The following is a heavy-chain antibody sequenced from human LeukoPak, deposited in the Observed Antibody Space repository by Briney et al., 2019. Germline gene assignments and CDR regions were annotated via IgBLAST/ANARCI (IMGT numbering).Heavy chain of an antibody. V-gene: IGHV4-30-4*01. CDR3: ARTTETTGFDY. CDR1: GGSISSGEYY. Sequence: SETLSLTCTVSGGSISSGEYYWSWLRQPPGKGLEWIGHIYYSGSSYYNPSLKSRVTNSVDTSKNQFSLKLSSVTAADTAVYFCARTTETTGFDYWGQGTLVTVSS. D-gene: IGHD1-14*01. CDR2: IYYSGSS. J-gene: IGHJ4*02.